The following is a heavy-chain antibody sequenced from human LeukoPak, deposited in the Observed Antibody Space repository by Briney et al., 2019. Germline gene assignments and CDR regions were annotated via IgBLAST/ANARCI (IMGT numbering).Heavy chain of an antibody. Sequence: TSETLSLTCTVSGGSISSYYWIWLRQSPGQGLEWIGYIYYSGSTNYNPSLRSRLTISVDTSKNQFFLQLSSMTAADDALYYCGGGGGGNSLYWGEGTLVTVSS. V-gene: IGHV4-59*01. D-gene: IGHD4-23*01. J-gene: IGHJ4*02. CDR3: GGGGGGNSLY. CDR2: IYYSGST. CDR1: GGSISSYY.